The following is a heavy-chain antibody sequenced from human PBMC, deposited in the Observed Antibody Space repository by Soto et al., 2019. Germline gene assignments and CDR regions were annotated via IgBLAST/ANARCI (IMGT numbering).Heavy chain of an antibody. D-gene: IGHD3-10*01. CDR2: ISAYNGNT. J-gene: IGHJ6*02. V-gene: IGHV1-18*04. CDR1: VYTFTSHG. CDR3: ARYYNWIHYYYYGMDV. Sequence: SVKVSCKASVYTFTSHGISWVRQAPGQGLEWMGWISAYNGNTNYAQKLQGRVTMTTDTSTSTAYMELRSLRSDDTAVYYCARYYNWIHYYYYGMDVWGQGTTVTASS.